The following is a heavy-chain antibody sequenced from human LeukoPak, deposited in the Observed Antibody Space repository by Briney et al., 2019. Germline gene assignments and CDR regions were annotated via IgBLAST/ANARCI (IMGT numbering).Heavy chain of an antibody. J-gene: IGHJ4*02. CDR1: GFTFRSLW. CDR2: IDNDEITT. D-gene: IGHD1-1*01. CDR3: ARGGPGTGMDY. Sequence: GGSLRLSXVASGFTFRSLWMHWVRQAPGKGLEWVSRIDNDEITTTYADSVKGRFTISRDNAKNTLYLQMNSLRAEDTGVYYCARGGPGTGMDYWGQGALVTVSS. V-gene: IGHV3-74*01.